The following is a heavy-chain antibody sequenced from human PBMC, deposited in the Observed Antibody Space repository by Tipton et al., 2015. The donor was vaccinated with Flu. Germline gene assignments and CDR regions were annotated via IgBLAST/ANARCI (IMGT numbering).Heavy chain of an antibody. V-gene: IGHV3-48*03. CDR2: INPSGTTR. CDR3: TRGFIRLCDY. CDR1: GFDFSSYE. Sequence: TLSLTCAASGFDFSSYEMNWVRQAPGKGLEWVSFINPSGTTRYYADSVKGRFTVSRDNAENSLHLQLNSLRVGDTAVYYCTRGFIRLCDYWGQGTLVTVSS. J-gene: IGHJ4*02. D-gene: IGHD3-16*01.